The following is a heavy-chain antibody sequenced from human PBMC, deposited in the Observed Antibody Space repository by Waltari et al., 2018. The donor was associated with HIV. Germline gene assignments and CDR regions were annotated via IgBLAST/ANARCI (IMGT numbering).Heavy chain of an antibody. Sequence: DVQLVESGGGLVKPGQSLRLSCIASGFKFDLFSMTWVRQAPGGGLEWVASISKSCYYLYYADSLKGRVTVSRDNAKESLLLQVSSLAADDTGLYFCVRDRTSETTGDFDSWGRGVPVIVSS. CDR3: VRDRTSETTGDFDS. CDR1: GFKFDLFS. CDR2: ISKSCYYL. V-gene: IGHV3-21*02. J-gene: IGHJ4*02. D-gene: IGHD1-1*01.